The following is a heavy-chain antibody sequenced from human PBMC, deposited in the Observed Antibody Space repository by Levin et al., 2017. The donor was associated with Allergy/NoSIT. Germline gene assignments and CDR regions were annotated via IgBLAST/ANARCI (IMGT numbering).Heavy chain of an antibody. CDR3: ARSGVVGAVDY. J-gene: IGHJ4*02. D-gene: IGHD1-26*01. V-gene: IGHV3-30-3*01. Sequence: GGSLRLSCAASGFTFSSYAMHWVRQAPGKGLEGVAVISYDGSNKYYADSVKGRFTISRDNSKNTLYLQMNSLRAEDTAVYYCARSGVVGAVDYWGQGTLVTVSS. CDR2: ISYDGSNK. CDR1: GFTFSSYA.